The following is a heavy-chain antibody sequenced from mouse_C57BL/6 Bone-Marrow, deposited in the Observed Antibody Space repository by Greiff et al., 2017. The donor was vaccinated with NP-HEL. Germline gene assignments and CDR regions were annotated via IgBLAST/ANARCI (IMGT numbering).Heavy chain of an antibody. V-gene: IGHV3-6*01. CDR3: ARGGGFAY. CDR1: GYSITSVYY. CDR2: ISYDGSN. J-gene: IGHJ3*01. Sequence: DVKLQESGPGLVKPSQSLSLTCSVTGYSITSVYYWNWIRQFPGNKLEWMGYISYDGSNNYNPSLKNRISITRDTSKNQFFLKLNSVTTEDTATYYCARGGGFAYWGQGTLVTVSA.